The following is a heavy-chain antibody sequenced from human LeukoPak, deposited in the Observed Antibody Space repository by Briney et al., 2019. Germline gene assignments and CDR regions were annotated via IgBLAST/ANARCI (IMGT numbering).Heavy chain of an antibody. V-gene: IGHV1-18*01. D-gene: IGHD3-10*01. CDR1: GYTFTSYG. Sequence: ASMKVSCKTSGYTFTSYGISWVRQAPGQGLEWMGWISAYNGNTNYAQNFQGRVTMTRNTSISTAYMELSSLRSEDTAVYYCARDYYGSKSSSFDPWGQGTLVTVSS. CDR3: ARDYYGSKSSSFDP. CDR2: ISAYNGNT. J-gene: IGHJ5*02.